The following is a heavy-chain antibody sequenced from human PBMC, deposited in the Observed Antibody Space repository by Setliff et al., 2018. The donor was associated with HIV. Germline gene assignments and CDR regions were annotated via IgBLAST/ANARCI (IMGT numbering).Heavy chain of an antibody. Sequence: PSETLSLTCTVYGGSISGSNYVWGWIRQTPRKGLEWIGTIHYSGSTYHNPSLESRITISVDTSKNQFFLRLSSVSAADTAVYYCVRTASSSWWGIHCYYYMDLWGEGTTVTVSS. CDR2: IHYSGST. CDR3: VRTASSSWWGIHCYYYMDL. D-gene: IGHD2-8*02. V-gene: IGHV4-39*01. CDR1: GGSISGSNYV. J-gene: IGHJ6*03.